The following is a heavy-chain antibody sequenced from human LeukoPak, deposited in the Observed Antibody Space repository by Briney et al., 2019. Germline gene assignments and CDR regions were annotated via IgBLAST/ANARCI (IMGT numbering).Heavy chain of an antibody. Sequence: GGSLRLSCAASGFTFNDYYMSWIRQAPGKGLEWLSYINIGGTNTHYADSVKGRFTISRDNAKKSLYLEMNNLRAEDTAVYYCATGGAGFDTWGQGVLVTVSS. D-gene: IGHD5-12*01. CDR2: INIGGTNT. J-gene: IGHJ5*02. V-gene: IGHV3-11*01. CDR1: GFTFNDYY. CDR3: ATGGAGFDT.